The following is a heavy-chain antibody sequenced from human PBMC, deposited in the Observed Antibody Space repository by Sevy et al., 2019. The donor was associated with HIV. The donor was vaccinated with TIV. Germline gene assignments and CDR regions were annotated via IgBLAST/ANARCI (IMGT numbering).Heavy chain of an antibody. V-gene: IGHV3-30*18. CDR3: AKEAVGSGYSSSWYRGAGYYYYGMDV. CDR1: GFTFSSYG. Sequence: GGSLRLSCAASGFTFSSYGMHWVRQAPGKGLEWVAVISYDGSNKYYADSVKGRFTISRDNSENTLYLQMNSLRAEDTAVYYCAKEAVGSGYSSSWYRGAGYYYYGMDVWGQGTTVTVSS. CDR2: ISYDGSNK. J-gene: IGHJ6*02. D-gene: IGHD6-13*01.